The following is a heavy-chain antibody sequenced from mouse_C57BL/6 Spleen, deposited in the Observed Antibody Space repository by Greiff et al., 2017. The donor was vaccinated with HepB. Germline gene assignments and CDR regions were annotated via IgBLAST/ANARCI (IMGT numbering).Heavy chain of an antibody. Sequence: VQLQQSGAELVKPGASVKMSCKASGYTFTSYWITWVKQRPGQGLEWIGDIYPGSGSTNYNEKFKSKATLTVDTSSSTAYMQLSSLTSEDSAVYYCARRTVVAPYYYAMDYWGQGTSVTVSS. J-gene: IGHJ4*01. CDR2: IYPGSGST. D-gene: IGHD1-1*01. V-gene: IGHV1-55*01. CDR3: ARRTVVAPYYYAMDY. CDR1: GYTFTSYW.